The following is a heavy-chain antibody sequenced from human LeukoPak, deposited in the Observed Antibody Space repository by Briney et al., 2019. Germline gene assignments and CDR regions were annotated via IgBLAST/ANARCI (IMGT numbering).Heavy chain of an antibody. J-gene: IGHJ4*02. D-gene: IGHD1-26*01. CDR3: ARDRIVGATNLPRD. Sequence: PGGSLRLSCAASGFTFSTYAMTWVRQAPGKGLEWVSSITGSGDGTSAADSVKGRFTISRDNSKNTLYLQMNSLRAEDTAVYYCARDRIVGATNLPRDWGQGTLVTVSS. CDR1: GFTFSTYA. CDR2: ITGSGDGT. V-gene: IGHV3-23*01.